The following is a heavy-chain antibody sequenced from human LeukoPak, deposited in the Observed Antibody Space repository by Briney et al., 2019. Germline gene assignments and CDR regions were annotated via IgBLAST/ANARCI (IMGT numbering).Heavy chain of an antibody. CDR2: IYTTGRT. Sequence: SETLSLTCSVSGGSISSYWWSWIRQPAGKGLEFIGRIYTTGRTNYNPSLKSRVSMSVDTSKNKFSLELRSVTAADTAVYFCARAGYTISSYRFDYWGQGTLVTVSS. J-gene: IGHJ4*02. V-gene: IGHV4-4*07. CDR3: ARAGYTISSYRFDY. CDR1: GGSISSYW. D-gene: IGHD3-16*02.